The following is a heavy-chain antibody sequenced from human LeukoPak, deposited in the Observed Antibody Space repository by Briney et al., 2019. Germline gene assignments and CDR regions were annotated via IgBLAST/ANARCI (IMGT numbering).Heavy chain of an antibody. CDR1: GFTFSGSA. D-gene: IGHD2-15*01. CDR3: TGDRGTYNWFDP. V-gene: IGHV3-73*01. J-gene: IGHJ5*02. CDR2: IDKKDNLYAT. Sequence: PGGSLRLSCAASGFTFSGSAVHWVRQSSGKGLEWVGHIDKKDNLYATAYAESVKGRFTISRDDSKDTAFLHMDSLKTEDTALYYCTGDRGTYNWFDPWGQGTLVTVSS.